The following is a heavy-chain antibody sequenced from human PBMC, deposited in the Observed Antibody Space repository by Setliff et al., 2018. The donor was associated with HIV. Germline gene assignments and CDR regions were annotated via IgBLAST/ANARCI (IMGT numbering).Heavy chain of an antibody. V-gene: IGHV1-18*01. Sequence: ASVKVSCKASGYNFTNYGIGWVRQAPGQGLEYLGWIGTYSGNTDYAQSVQGRVTMTRDTSTGTVYMELSSLRSEDTAVYYCAALLVRGVIIIPPYNWFDPWGQGTLVTVSS. J-gene: IGHJ5*02. CDR2: IGTYSGNT. CDR3: AALLVRGVIIIPPYNWFDP. CDR1: GYNFTNYG. D-gene: IGHD3-10*01.